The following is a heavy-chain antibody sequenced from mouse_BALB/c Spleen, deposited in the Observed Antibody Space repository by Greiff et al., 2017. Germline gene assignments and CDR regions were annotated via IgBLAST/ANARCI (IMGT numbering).Heavy chain of an antibody. CDR2: IWAGGST. CDR3: AREREYYYGSSYHAMDY. J-gene: IGHJ4*01. V-gene: IGHV2-9*02. D-gene: IGHD1-1*01. Sequence: VQVVESGPGLVAPSQSLSITCTVSGFSLTSYGVHWVRQPPGKGLEWLGVIWAGGSTNYNSALMSRLSISKDNSKSQVFLKMNSLQTDDTAMYYCAREREYYYGSSYHAMDYWGQGTSVTVSS. CDR1: GFSLTSYG.